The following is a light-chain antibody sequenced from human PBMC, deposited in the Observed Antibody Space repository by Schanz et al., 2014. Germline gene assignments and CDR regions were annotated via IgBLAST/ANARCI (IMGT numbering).Light chain of an antibody. CDR1: SSDVGGYNY. CDR3: SSYAVVTSVM. Sequence: QSALTQPASVSGSPGQSITISCTGTSSDVGGYNYVSWYQHHPGKAPKLIISDVSDRPSGVSNRFSGSKSDNTASLHISGLQAEDEADYYCSSYAVVTSVMFGGGTKLPVL. V-gene: IGLV2-14*03. CDR2: DVS. J-gene: IGLJ3*02.